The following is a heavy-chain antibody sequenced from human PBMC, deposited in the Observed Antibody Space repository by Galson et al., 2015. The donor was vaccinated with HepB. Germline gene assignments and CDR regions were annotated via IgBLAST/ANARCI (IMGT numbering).Heavy chain of an antibody. D-gene: IGHD6-13*01. CDR2: INAGNGNT. V-gene: IGHV1-3*01. CDR1: GYTFTSYA. J-gene: IGHJ6*02. Sequence: SVKVSCKASGYTFTSYAMHWVRQAPGQRLEWMGWINAGNGNTKYSQKFQGRVTITRDTSASTAYMELSSLRSEDTAVYYCAAYSSSWDYYYYYGMDVWGQGTTVTVSS. CDR3: AAYSSSWDYYYYYGMDV.